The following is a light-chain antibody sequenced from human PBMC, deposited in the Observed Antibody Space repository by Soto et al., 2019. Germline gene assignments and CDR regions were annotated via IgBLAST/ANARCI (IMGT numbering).Light chain of an antibody. CDR3: SSYTSSSTLVV. CDR1: SSDVGGHNY. V-gene: IGLV2-14*01. Sequence: QSALIQPASVSGSPGQSITISCTGSSSDVGGHNYVSWYQQHPDKAPKLMIYDVTSRPSGVSNRFSGSKSGNTASLTISGLQTEDEADYYCSSYTSSSTLVVFGGGTKLTVL. J-gene: IGLJ2*01. CDR2: DVT.